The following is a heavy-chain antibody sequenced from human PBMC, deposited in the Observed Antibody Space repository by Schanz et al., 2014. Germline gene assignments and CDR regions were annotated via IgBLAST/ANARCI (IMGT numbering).Heavy chain of an antibody. J-gene: IGHJ4*02. V-gene: IGHV4-59*01. CDR1: GDSISGSY. CDR2: IYYSGST. Sequence: QVQLQESGPGLVKPSETLSLTCTVSGDSISGSYWSWIRQPPGKGLEWIGYIYYSGSTDYNPSLKSRVTMSVDTSKNQFSLKLSSVTAADTAVYYCAKEESPPSLVDYWGQGTLVTVSS. CDR3: AKEESPPSLVDY.